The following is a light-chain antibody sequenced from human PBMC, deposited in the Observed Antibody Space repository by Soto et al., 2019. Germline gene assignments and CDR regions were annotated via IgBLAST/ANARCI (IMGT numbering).Light chain of an antibody. Sequence: DIQMTQSPSTLSASVGDRATITCRASQSISSWLAWYQQKPGKAPKLLIYDASSLESGVPSRFSGSGSWTEFTLSISIIQPDDFANYYCQQYKSYWTFGQWTKVEIK. CDR1: QSISSW. V-gene: IGKV1-5*01. J-gene: IGKJ1*01. CDR2: DAS. CDR3: QQYKSYWT.